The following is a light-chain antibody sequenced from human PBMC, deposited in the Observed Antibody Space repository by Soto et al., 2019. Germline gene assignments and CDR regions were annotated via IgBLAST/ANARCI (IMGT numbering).Light chain of an antibody. J-gene: IGKJ5*01. CDR2: DAS. CDR1: QGIGDT. V-gene: IGKV3D-11*01. Sequence: ELVMTPSPATLSVSPGEGVTLSCRARQGIGDTLAWYQHKPGQTPRLLIYDASTRATGIPARFSGSGSGTDFTLTISSLEPEDFAVYYCQQRRNLITFGRGTRLEIK. CDR3: QQRRNLIT.